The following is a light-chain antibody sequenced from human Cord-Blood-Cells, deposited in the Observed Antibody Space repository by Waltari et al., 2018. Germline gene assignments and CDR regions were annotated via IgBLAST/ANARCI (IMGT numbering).Light chain of an antibody. CDR3: QQYNNWPPWT. CDR2: GAS. J-gene: IGKJ1*01. V-gene: IGKV3-15*01. Sequence: ELVMTQSPATLSVSPRERATLPCRASQRVSSNLAWYQQKPGQAPRLLIYGASTRATGIPARLSGSGSGTEFTLTISSLQSEDFAVYYCQQYNNWPPWTFGQGTKVEIK. CDR1: QRVSSN.